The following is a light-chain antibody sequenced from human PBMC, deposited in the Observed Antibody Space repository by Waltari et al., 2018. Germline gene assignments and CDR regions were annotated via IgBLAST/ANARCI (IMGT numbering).Light chain of an antibody. V-gene: IGKV3-15*01. CDR2: SAS. Sequence: EIVMTQSPATLSVSSGERATLSCRASQTVGSNLAWYQQKPGQAPWLLIYSASTRDTGIPPRFSGRGSGTEFTLTISSLQSEDFAVYYCQQYNDWPQTFGQGTKVEIK. CDR3: QQYNDWPQT. CDR1: QTVGSN. J-gene: IGKJ1*01.